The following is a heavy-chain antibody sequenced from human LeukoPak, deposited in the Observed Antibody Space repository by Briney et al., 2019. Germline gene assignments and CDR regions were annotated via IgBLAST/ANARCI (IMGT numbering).Heavy chain of an antibody. Sequence: ASVKVSCKASGGTFSSYAISWVRQAPGQGLEWMGRIIPIFGIANYAQQFQGRVTITADMYTTTAYMELSSLTSDDTAIYYCAGGYGSGVMSPYALDVWGTGTTVVVSS. CDR1: GGTFSSYA. D-gene: IGHD3-10*01. CDR3: AGGYGSGVMSPYALDV. J-gene: IGHJ6*04. CDR2: IIPIFGIA. V-gene: IGHV1-69*04.